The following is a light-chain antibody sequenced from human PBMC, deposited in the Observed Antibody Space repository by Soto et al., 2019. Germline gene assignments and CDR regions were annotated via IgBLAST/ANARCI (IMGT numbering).Light chain of an antibody. CDR1: SSDVVSYNL. CDR3: YSYAGSDTSYV. J-gene: IGLJ1*01. CDR2: EVS. Sequence: QSALTQPASVSGSPGQSVTISCTGTSSDVVSYNLVSWYQQHPGKVPKLMIYEVSKRPSGVSYRFSGSKSGNTASLTISGLQAEDEADYYCYSYAGSDTSYVFGTGTKLTVL. V-gene: IGLV2-23*02.